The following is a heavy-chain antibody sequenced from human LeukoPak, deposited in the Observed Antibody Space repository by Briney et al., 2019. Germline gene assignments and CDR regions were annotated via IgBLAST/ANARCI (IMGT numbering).Heavy chain of an antibody. CDR3: ARDLLNADGYNSRRSAFDI. Sequence: GGSLRLSCAASGFTFSSYWVHWVRPAPGEGVVWVSRINYDWSSTSYADSVKGRFTISRDNAKNTLYLQMNSLRAEDTAVYYCARDLLNADGYNSRRSAFDIWGQGTMVTVSS. CDR1: GFTFSSYW. D-gene: IGHD5-24*01. J-gene: IGHJ3*02. V-gene: IGHV3-74*01. CDR2: INYDWSST.